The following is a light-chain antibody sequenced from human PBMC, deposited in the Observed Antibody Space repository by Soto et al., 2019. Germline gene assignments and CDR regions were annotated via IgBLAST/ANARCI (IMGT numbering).Light chain of an antibody. CDR1: SSDVGGYNY. Sequence: QSALTQPASVSGSPGQSITISCTRTSSDVGGYNYVSWYQQHPGKAPKLMIYDVSNRPSGVSNRFSGSKSGNTASLTISGLQAEDEADYYCSSYTSSSTVVFGGGNKLTVL. J-gene: IGLJ2*01. CDR2: DVS. CDR3: SSYTSSSTVV. V-gene: IGLV2-14*01.